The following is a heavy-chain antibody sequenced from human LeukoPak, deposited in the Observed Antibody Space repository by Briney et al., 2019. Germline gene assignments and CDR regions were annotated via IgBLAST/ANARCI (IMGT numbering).Heavy chain of an antibody. V-gene: IGHV1-18*01. CDR3: ARDLPSGGWYYYFDY. CDR2: ISAYNGNA. D-gene: IGHD6-19*01. Sequence: ASVKVSCKASGYTFTSYGISWVRQAPGQGLEWMGWISAYNGNANHAQKLQGRVTMTTDTSTSTAYMELRSLRSDDTAVYYCARDLPSGGWYYYFDYWGQGTLVTVSS. J-gene: IGHJ4*02. CDR1: GYTFTSYG.